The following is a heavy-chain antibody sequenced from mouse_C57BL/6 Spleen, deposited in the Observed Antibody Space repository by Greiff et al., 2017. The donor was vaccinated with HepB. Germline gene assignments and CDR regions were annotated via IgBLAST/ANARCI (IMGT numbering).Heavy chain of an antibody. CDR3: TRHPGYYGSSFAY. D-gene: IGHD1-1*01. J-gene: IGHJ3*01. V-gene: IGHV1-15*01. Sequence: VKLQESGAELVRPGASVTLSCKASGYTFTDYEMHWVKQTPVHGLEWIGAIDPETGGTAYNQKFKGKAILTADKSSSTAYMELRSLTSEDSAVYYCTRHPGYYGSSFAYWGQGTLVTVSA. CDR1: GYTFTDYE. CDR2: IDPETGGT.